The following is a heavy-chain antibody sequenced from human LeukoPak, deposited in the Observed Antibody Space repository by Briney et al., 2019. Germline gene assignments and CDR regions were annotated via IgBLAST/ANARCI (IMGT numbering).Heavy chain of an antibody. CDR1: GGSISSYY. V-gene: IGHV4-4*07. CDR3: ARERREGSSWTNWFDP. J-gene: IGHJ5*02. Sequence: PSETLSLTCTVSGGSISSYYWSWIRQPAGKGLEWIGRIYTSGSTNYNPSLKSRVTMSVDTSKNQFSLKLSSVTAADTAVYYCARERREGSSWTNWFDPWGQGTLVTVSS. D-gene: IGHD6-13*01. CDR2: IYTSGST.